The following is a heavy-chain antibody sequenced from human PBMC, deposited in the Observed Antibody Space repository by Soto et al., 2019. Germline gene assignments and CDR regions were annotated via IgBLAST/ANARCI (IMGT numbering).Heavy chain of an antibody. CDR1: GGTFSSYA. CDR3: ARDRGDFGSGYPGGNGMDV. J-gene: IGHJ6*02. Sequence: QVQLVQSGAEVKKPGSSVKVSCKASGGTFSSYAISWVRQAPGQGLEWMGGLIPIFGTANYAQKFQGRVTLTADESTSTPYMELSSLRCEDTAVYYCARDRGDFGSGYPGGNGMDVWGQGTTVTVSS. V-gene: IGHV1-69*01. D-gene: IGHD3-3*01. CDR2: LIPIFGTA.